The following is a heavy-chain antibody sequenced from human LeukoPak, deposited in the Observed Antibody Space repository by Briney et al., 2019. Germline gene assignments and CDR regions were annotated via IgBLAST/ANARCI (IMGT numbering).Heavy chain of an antibody. CDR1: VYTFTGYY. CDR3: ARADFWSTPPPFDY. Sequence: GASVKVSCKASVYTFTGYYMHWVRQAPGQGLEWMGWINPNSGGTNYAQKFQGRVTMTRDTSISTAYMELSRLRSDDTAVYYCARADFWSTPPPFDYWGQGTLVTVSS. V-gene: IGHV1-2*02. CDR2: INPNSGGT. D-gene: IGHD3-3*01. J-gene: IGHJ4*02.